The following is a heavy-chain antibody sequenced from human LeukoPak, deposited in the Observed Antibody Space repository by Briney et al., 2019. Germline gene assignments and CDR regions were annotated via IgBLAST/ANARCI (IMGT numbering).Heavy chain of an antibody. V-gene: IGHV1-3*01. CDR1: GYTFTSYA. Sequence: ASVKVSCKASGYTFTSYAMHWVRQAPGQRLEWMGWINAGNGNTKYSQKFQGRVTITRDTSTSTAYMELSSLRSADTAVYYCASTTPPPIAAPGTRGLGYYGMDVWGQGTTVTVSS. CDR3: ASTTPPPIAAPGTRGLGYYGMDV. J-gene: IGHJ6*02. D-gene: IGHD6-13*01. CDR2: INAGNGNT.